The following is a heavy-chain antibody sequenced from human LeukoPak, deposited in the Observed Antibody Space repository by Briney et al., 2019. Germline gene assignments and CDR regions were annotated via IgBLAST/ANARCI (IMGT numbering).Heavy chain of an antibody. D-gene: IGHD3-10*01. J-gene: IGHJ3*02. CDR2: IKQDGSEK. CDR3: AREVRDAFDI. CDR1: GFTVSSNY. Sequence: GGSLRLSCAAPGFTVSSNYMSWVRQAPGKGLEWVANIKQDGSEKYYVDSVKGRFTISRDNAKNSLYLQMNSLRAEDTAVYYCAREVRDAFDIWGQGTMVTVSS. V-gene: IGHV3-7*01.